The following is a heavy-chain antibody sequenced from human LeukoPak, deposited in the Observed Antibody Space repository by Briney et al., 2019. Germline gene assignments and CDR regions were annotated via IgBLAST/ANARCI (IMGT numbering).Heavy chain of an antibody. D-gene: IGHD1-26*01. CDR2: ISAYNGNT. CDR1: GYTFTSYG. CDR3: ARDSPSEWELLFDY. Sequence: ASVKVSCKPSGYTFTSYGISWVRQAPGQGLEWMGWISAYNGNTNYAQKLQGRVTMTTDTSTSTAYMELRSLRSDDTAVYYCARDSPSEWELLFDYWGQGTLVTVSS. V-gene: IGHV1-18*01. J-gene: IGHJ4*02.